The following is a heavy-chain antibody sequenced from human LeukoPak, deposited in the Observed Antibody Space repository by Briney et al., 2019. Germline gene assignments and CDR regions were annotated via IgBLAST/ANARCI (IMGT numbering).Heavy chain of an antibody. CDR2: IRYDGSNK. Sequence: GGSLRLSCAASGFTFSSYGMHWVRQAPGKGLEWVAFIRYDGSNKYYADSVKGRFTISRDNSKNTLYLQMNSLRAEDTAVYYCAKDTAGYSSSSLFDYWGQGTLVTVSS. CDR1: GFTFSSYG. D-gene: IGHD6-6*01. CDR3: AKDTAGYSSSSLFDY. J-gene: IGHJ4*02. V-gene: IGHV3-30*02.